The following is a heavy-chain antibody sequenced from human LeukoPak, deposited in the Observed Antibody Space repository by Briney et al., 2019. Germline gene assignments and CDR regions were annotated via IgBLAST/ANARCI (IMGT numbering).Heavy chain of an antibody. V-gene: IGHV4-31*03. Sequence: SETLSLTCTFSGASISTGGYYWTWIRQPPGEGLEWIGYIYYTGSVDYNPSLKSRLTISLDTSKNQFSLKLNSVTAADTAVYCCAREQTYYFGSQTSTLDVWGQGTAVTVSS. CDR2: IYYTGSV. J-gene: IGHJ6*02. CDR1: GASISTGGYY. D-gene: IGHD3-10*01. CDR3: AREQTYYFGSQTSTLDV.